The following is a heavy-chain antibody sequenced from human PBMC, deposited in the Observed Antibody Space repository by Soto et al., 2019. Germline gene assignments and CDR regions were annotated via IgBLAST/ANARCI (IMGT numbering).Heavy chain of an antibody. J-gene: IGHJ6*02. Sequence: GAEVKKPGASVKVSCKASGYTFTRYGISWVRQAPGQGLEWMGWISGYNGDTNYAQNLQGRVTMTIDTSTTTAYMELRSLTSDDTAVYYCAKNGQPPYYYYGLDVWGQGTTVTVSS. CDR2: ISGYNGDT. D-gene: IGHD2-8*01. CDR1: GYTFTRYG. CDR3: AKNGQPPYYYYGLDV. V-gene: IGHV1-18*01.